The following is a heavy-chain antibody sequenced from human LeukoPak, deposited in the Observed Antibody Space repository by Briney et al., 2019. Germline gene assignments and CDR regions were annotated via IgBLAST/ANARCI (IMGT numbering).Heavy chain of an antibody. CDR3: ARDKVYGEEEGVFDI. CDR2: INPNSGGT. J-gene: IGHJ3*02. V-gene: IGHV1-2*02. CDR1: VYTVTGYY. D-gene: IGHD4-17*01. Sequence: GASVKVSCKASVYTVTGYYMHWVRPAPGQGLEWMGWINPNSGGTNYAQKFQGRVTMTRDTSISTAYMELSRLRSDATAVSYWARDKVYGEEEGVFDIWGQGTMVTVSS.